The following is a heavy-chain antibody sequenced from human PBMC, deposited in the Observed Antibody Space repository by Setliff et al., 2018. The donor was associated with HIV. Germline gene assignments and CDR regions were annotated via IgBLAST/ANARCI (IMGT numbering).Heavy chain of an antibody. Sequence: TGGSLRLSCAASGFRFQDYAMHWVRQAPGKGLEWVSGISWNRGIIGYADSVKGRFTISRDNAKHVLYLRMNNLRVEDTALYYCAKDLSPNWGPGEFDHWGQGTLVTVSS. D-gene: IGHD7-27*01. CDR3: AKDLSPNWGPGEFDH. CDR2: ISWNRGII. V-gene: IGHV3-9*01. CDR1: GFRFQDYA. J-gene: IGHJ4*02.